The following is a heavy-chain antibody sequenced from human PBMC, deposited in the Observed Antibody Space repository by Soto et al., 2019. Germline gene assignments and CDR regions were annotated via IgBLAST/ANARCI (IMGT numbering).Heavy chain of an antibody. CDR1: GFTFSSYS. J-gene: IGHJ4*02. CDR3: AREPSGGDDYGDPRES. V-gene: IGHV3-48*02. CDR2: ISAESSTI. D-gene: IGHD4-17*01. Sequence: EVQLVESGGGLVQPGGSLRLSCEASGFTFSSYSMNWVRQAPEKGLEWVSYISAESSTIYYADSVKGRFTISRDNAKNALYLQMNSLRDEDTAVYYCAREPSGGDDYGDPRESWGQGTLVAVSS.